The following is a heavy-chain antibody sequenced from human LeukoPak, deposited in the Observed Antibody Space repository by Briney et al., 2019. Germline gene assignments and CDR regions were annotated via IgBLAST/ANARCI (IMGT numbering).Heavy chain of an antibody. D-gene: IGHD3-22*01. V-gene: IGHV3-48*01. CDR2: ISSSSSTI. Sequence: GGSLRLSCAASGFTFSSYSMNWVRQAPGKGLEWVSYISSSSSTIYYADSVKGRFTISRDNAKNSLYLQMNSLRAEDTAVYYCARVLRYYYDSSGYAPNDYWGQGTLVTVSS. CDR1: GFTFSSYS. CDR3: ARVLRYYYDSSGYAPNDY. J-gene: IGHJ4*02.